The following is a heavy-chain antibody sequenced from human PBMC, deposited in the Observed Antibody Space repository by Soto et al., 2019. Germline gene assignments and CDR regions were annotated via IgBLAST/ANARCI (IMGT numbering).Heavy chain of an antibody. J-gene: IGHJ5*01. D-gene: IGHD3-10*02. CDR3: ARYVAWRCFDS. V-gene: IGHV4-31*03. CDR1: GGSVNSGGYY. CDR2: IYFSGST. Sequence: QVQLQESGPGLVKPSQTLSLSCSVSGGSVNSGGYYWSWVRQHPGKGLECIGHIYFSGSTSYAPSLQSRVSISPATSKNQFTLELTSVAAAESYVSYCARYVAWRCFDSWGQGTLVAVSS.